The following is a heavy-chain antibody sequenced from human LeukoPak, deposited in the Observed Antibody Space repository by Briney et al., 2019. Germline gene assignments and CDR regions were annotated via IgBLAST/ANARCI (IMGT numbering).Heavy chain of an antibody. Sequence: SETLSLTCTVSGGSISSSSYYWGWIRQPPGKGLEWIGSIYYSGSTYYNPSLKSRVTISVDTSKNQFSLKLSPVTAADTAVYYCARVRLWFEESYMDVWGQGTTVTVSS. D-gene: IGHD3-10*01. V-gene: IGHV4-39*01. CDR2: IYYSGST. CDR1: GGSISSSSYY. J-gene: IGHJ6*02. CDR3: ARVRLWFEESYMDV.